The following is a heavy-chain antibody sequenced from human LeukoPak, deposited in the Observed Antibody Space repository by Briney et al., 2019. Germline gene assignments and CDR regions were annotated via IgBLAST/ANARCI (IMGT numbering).Heavy chain of an antibody. CDR3: ARGSPISRYSYATWWFDP. CDR1: GYTFTSYD. J-gene: IGHJ5*02. CDR2: MNPNSGNT. D-gene: IGHD5-18*01. V-gene: IGHV1-8*01. Sequence: GASVKVSCKASGYTFTSYDIHWVRQATGQGLEWMGWMNPNSGNTGYAQKFQGRVTMTRNTSISTAYMELSSLRSEDTAVYYCARGSPISRYSYATWWFDPWGQGTLVTVSS.